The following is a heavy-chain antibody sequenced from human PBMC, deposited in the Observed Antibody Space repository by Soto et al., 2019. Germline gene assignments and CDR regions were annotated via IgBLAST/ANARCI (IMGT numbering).Heavy chain of an antibody. CDR3: ARDQEGSSGFSTYWYFDL. D-gene: IGHD6-19*01. V-gene: IGHV3-7*01. Sequence: LRLSCAASGFTFSSYWMSWVRQAPGKGLEWVANIKQDGSEKYYVDSVKGRFTIYRDNAKNSLYLQMNSLRAEDTAVYYCARDQEGSSGFSTYWYFDLWGRGTLVTVSS. CDR1: GFTFSSYW. J-gene: IGHJ2*01. CDR2: IKQDGSEK.